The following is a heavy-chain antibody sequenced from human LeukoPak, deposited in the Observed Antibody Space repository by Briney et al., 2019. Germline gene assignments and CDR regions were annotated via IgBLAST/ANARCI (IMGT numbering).Heavy chain of an antibody. D-gene: IGHD5-24*01. CDR3: AGWLQSNAFDI. V-gene: IGHV3-23*01. Sequence: GGSLRLSCAASGFAFSSYAMSWVRQAPGKGLEWVSAISGSGGSTYYADSVKGRFTISRDNSKNTLYLQMNSLRAEDSAVYYCAGWLQSNAFDIWGQGTMVTVSS. CDR2: ISGSGGST. CDR1: GFAFSSYA. J-gene: IGHJ3*02.